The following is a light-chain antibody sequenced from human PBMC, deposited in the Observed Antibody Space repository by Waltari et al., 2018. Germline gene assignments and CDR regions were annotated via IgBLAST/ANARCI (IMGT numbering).Light chain of an antibody. CDR2: DAS. V-gene: IGKV3-11*01. CDR1: QSVSVY. J-gene: IGKJ4*01. CDR3: QQRSNWPLT. Sequence: SPGGGATPSCRASQSVSVYLAWYQLKPGQAPRLLIYDASNRATGIPARFSGSGSGTDFTLTISSLEPEDFAVYYCQQRSNWPLTFGGGTKVDIK.